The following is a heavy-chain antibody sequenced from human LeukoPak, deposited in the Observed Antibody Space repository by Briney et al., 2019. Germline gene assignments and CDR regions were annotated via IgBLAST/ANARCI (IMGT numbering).Heavy chain of an antibody. CDR3: AKTHYDSSGYYYFFDF. CDR2: IGGGGAGT. J-gene: IGHJ4*02. CDR1: GFTFTSCA. D-gene: IGHD3-22*01. V-gene: IGHV3-23*01. Sequence: VGSLRLSCAASGFTFTSCAMSWVRQAPGQGLEWVSAIGGGGAGTYYADSVKGRFTISRDNSQNTLYLQMSSLRAEDTAVYYCAKTHYDSSGYYYFFDFWGQGTLVTVSS.